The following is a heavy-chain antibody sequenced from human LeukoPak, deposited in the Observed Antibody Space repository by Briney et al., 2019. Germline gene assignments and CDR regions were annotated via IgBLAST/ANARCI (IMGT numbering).Heavy chain of an antibody. CDR2: ISGSGGST. V-gene: IGHV3-23*01. D-gene: IGHD4-17*01. CDR3: AKDVTVTTPLYFDS. Sequence: GGSLRLSCAASGFTFTNYAMNWVRQAPGKGLEWVSGISGSGGSTYYADPVKGRFTISRDKSKNTVYLQMNSLRAEDTAVYYCAKDVTVTTPLYFDSWGQGTLVTVSS. CDR1: GFTFTNYA. J-gene: IGHJ4*02.